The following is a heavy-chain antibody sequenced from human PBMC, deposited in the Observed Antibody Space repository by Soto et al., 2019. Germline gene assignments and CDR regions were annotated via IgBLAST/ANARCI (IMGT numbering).Heavy chain of an antibody. D-gene: IGHD1-1*01. V-gene: IGHV3-30-3*01. CDR3: ARVSELERPVAYYYYYGMDV. CDR2: ISYDGSNK. J-gene: IGHJ6*02. Sequence: GGSLRLSCAASGFTFSSYAMHWVRQAPGKGLEWVAVISYDGSNKYYADSVKGRFTISRDNSKNTLYLQMNSLRAEDTAVYYCARVSELERPVAYYYYYGMDVWGQGTTVTVSS. CDR1: GFTFSSYA.